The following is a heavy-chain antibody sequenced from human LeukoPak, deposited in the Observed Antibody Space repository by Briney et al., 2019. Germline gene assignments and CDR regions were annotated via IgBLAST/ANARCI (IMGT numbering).Heavy chain of an antibody. D-gene: IGHD3-9*01. CDR2: ISSSGSTI. CDR3: AREPPTYYDILTGYYYFDY. CDR1: GFTFSSYE. J-gene: IGHJ4*02. V-gene: IGHV3-48*03. Sequence: GESLRLSCAASGFTFSSYEMNWVRQAPGKGLEWVSYISSSGSTIYYADSVKGRFTISRDNAKNSLYLQMNSLRAEDTAVYYCAREPPTYYDILTGYYYFDYWGQGTLVTVSS.